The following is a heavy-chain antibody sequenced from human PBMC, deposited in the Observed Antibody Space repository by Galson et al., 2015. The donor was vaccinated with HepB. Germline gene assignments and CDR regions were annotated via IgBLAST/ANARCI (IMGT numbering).Heavy chain of an antibody. CDR2: INPSGGST. V-gene: IGHV1-46*04. CDR3: ARGRITMIEGVGRYFDY. Sequence: SVKVSCKASGYTFTSYYMHWVRQAPGQGLEWMGIINPSGGSTSYAQKLQGRVTMTRDTSTSTVYMELSSLRSEDTAVYYCARGRITMIEGVGRYFDYWGQGTLVTVSS. CDR1: GYTFTSYY. J-gene: IGHJ4*02. D-gene: IGHD3-22*01.